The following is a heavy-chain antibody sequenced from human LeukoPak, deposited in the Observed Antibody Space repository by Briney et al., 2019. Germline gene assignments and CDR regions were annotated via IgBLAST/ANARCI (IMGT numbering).Heavy chain of an antibody. CDR3: ARDPGRGGAAAMDY. Sequence: PGGSLRLSCVGSGFTFSNYAMNWVRQAPGKGMEWVANIKQDGSAKYYVDSVKGRFTISRDNAKDSLHLQMNSLRAEDTAVYYCARDPGRGGAAAMDYWGQGTLVSVSS. CDR2: IKQDGSAK. V-gene: IGHV3-7*01. D-gene: IGHD6-13*01. J-gene: IGHJ4*02. CDR1: GFTFSNYA.